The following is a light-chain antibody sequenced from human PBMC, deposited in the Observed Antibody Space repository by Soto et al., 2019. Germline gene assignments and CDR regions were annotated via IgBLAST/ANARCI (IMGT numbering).Light chain of an antibody. CDR3: AAWDDSLSGL. CDR2: RNN. CDR1: SSNIGSNS. V-gene: IGLV1-47*01. Sequence: QAVVTQPPSASGTPGQRVTISCSGSSSNIGSNSVYWYQQLPGTAPKLLIYRNNQRPSGVPDRFSGSKSGTSASLAISGLRSEDEADYYCAAWDDSLSGLFGTGTKLTVL. J-gene: IGLJ1*01.